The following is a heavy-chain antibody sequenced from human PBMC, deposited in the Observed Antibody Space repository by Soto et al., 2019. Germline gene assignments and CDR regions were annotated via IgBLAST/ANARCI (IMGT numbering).Heavy chain of an antibody. CDR2: ISFYNGHT. D-gene: IGHD6-19*01. CDR3: ASATSIAVAGKET. Sequence: QVQLVQSGGEVKKPGASVKVSCKASGDTVTKYGISWVRQAPGQGLEWLGGISFYNGHTNYALKFQDRITFTTDTSTSTASMEFRSLTSDDTAVYYCASATSIAVAGKETWGQGTLVTVSS. J-gene: IGHJ4*02. CDR1: GDTVTKYG. V-gene: IGHV1-18*01.